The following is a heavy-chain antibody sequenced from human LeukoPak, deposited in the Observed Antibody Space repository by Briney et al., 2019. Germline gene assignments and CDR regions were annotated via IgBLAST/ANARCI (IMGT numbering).Heavy chain of an antibody. D-gene: IGHD6-19*01. Sequence: GGSLRLSCAASGFTFSSYGMHWVRQAPGKGLEWVAVIWYDGSNKYYADSVKGRFTISRDNSKNTLYLQMNSLRAEDTAVYYCAGIAVAGTGDDYWGQGTLVTVSS. CDR3: AGIAVAGTGDDY. CDR2: IWYDGSNK. V-gene: IGHV3-33*01. CDR1: GFTFSSYG. J-gene: IGHJ4*02.